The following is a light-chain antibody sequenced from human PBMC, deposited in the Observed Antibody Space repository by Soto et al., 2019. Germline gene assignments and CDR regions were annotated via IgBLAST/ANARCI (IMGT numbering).Light chain of an antibody. CDR2: GAS. V-gene: IGKV3-20*01. Sequence: EIVLTQSPGTLSLSPGERATLSCRASQSVSSSYLAWYQQKPGQAPRLLIYGASSSDTGIPDRFSGSGSGADFTLTISRLEPEDFAVYSCQQYGSTPVYTFGQGTKLEIK. CDR3: QQYGSTPVYT. J-gene: IGKJ2*01. CDR1: QSVSSSY.